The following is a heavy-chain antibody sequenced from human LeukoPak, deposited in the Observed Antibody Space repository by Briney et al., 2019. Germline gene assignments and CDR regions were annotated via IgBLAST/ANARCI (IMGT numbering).Heavy chain of an antibody. J-gene: IGHJ4*02. D-gene: IGHD3-10*01. CDR1: GFTFTSSA. V-gene: IGHV1-58*01. Sequence: GASVKVSCKAPGFTFTSSAVQWVRQARGQRLEWIGWFVVGSGNTNYAQKFQERVTITRDMSTSTAYMELSSLRSEDTAVYYCAAAFGRWSAGTFDYWGQGTLVTVSS. CDR3: AAAFGRWSAGTFDY. CDR2: FVVGSGNT.